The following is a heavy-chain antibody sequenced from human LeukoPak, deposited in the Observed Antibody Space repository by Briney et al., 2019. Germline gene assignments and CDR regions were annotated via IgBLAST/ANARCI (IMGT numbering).Heavy chain of an antibody. CDR3: ARGNYHRFDY. J-gene: IGHJ4*02. D-gene: IGHD4-11*01. CDR2: IYHSGST. V-gene: IGHV4-30-2*01. CDR1: GGSISSGGYS. Sequence: PSETLSLTCAVSGGSISSGGYSWSWIRQPPGKGLEWIGYIYHSGSTYCNPSLKSRVTISVDRSKNQFSLKLSSVTAADTAVYYCARGNYHRFDYWGQGTLVTVSS.